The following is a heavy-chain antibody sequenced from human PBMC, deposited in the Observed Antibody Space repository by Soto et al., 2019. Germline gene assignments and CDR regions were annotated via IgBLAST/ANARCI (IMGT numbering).Heavy chain of an antibody. CDR2: IIPVFGRP. CDR1: GGTFSSFG. V-gene: IGHV1-69*13. J-gene: IGHJ4*02. D-gene: IGHD5-12*01. CDR3: AREGSGYNF. Sequence: SVKVSCEASGGTFSSFGISWVRQAPGQGLEWMGGIIPVFGRPNYAQRFRGRLTITADESTNTCYMELIDLESEDTAVYYCAREGSGYNFWGQGTQVTVSS.